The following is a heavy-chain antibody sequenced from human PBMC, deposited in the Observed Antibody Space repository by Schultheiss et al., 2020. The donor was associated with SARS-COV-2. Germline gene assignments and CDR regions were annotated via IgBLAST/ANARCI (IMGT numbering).Heavy chain of an antibody. CDR2: ISYDGSNK. D-gene: IGHD2-15*01. Sequence: LSLTCAASGFTFDDYAMHWVRQAPGKGLEWVAVISYDGSNKYYADSVKGRFTISRDNAKNTLYLQMNSLRAEDTAVYYCAKPLVAAIFFTDYYFDYWGQGTLVTVSS. CDR3: AKPLVAAIFFTDYYFDY. CDR1: GFTFDDYA. J-gene: IGHJ4*02. V-gene: IGHV3-30-3*01.